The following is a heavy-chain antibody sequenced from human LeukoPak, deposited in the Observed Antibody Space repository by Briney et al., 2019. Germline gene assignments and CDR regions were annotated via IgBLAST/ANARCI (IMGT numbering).Heavy chain of an antibody. CDR2: MSYSGSY. J-gene: IGHJ4*02. Sequence: SETLSLTCTVSVGSISTYYWSCIRHPPGKGREWIGYMSYSGSYSYNPSLRSRVTISVDASKRQFSLKLSSVTAADTAVYYCARDGYSDSSGYDYPPSVWGQGTLVTVSS. V-gene: IGHV4-59*01. CDR1: VGSISTYY. D-gene: IGHD3-22*01. CDR3: ARDGYSDSSGYDYPPSV.